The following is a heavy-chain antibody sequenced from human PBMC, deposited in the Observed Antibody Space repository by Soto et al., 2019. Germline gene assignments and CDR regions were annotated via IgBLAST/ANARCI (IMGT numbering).Heavy chain of an antibody. CDR2: IKSDGTNI. V-gene: IGHV3-74*01. CDR3: MINPGY. Sequence: EVQLVESGGGLVQPGGSLRLSCAASGVTFSSYWMDWVRQAPGKGLVWVSRIKSDGTNIRYADSVKGRFTISRDNAKNTLYLQMNSLRAEDTAVYFCMINPGYGGQGTLVTVSS. D-gene: IGHD3-16*01. J-gene: IGHJ4*02. CDR1: GVTFSSYW.